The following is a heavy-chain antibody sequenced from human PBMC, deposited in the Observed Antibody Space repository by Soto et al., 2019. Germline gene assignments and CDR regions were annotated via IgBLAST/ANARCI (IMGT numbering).Heavy chain of an antibody. J-gene: IGHJ4*02. CDR3: ARDVLGHVNYETIGYYFDH. CDR2: IDPSGGVT. CDR1: GDTFTRFP. V-gene: IGHV1-46*01. D-gene: IGHD3-16*01. Sequence: ASVKVSCKASGDTFTRFPIHWVRQSPGQGLEWMGMIDPSGGVTRDAQRFQGRITMTSDTSTSSVYMELRGLTSEDTAVYYCARDVLGHVNYETIGYYFDHWGTGTLVTVSS.